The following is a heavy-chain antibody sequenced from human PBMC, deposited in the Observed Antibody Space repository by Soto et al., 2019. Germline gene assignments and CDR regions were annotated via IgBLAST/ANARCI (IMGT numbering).Heavy chain of an antibody. Sequence: QVQLVEAGGGVGQPGRSLRLSCAASGFTFSSYGMHWVRQAPGKGLEWVAVIWYDGSNKYYADSVKGRFTISRDNSKKTLYLQMNSLRAEDTAVYYCARPAPCSGCSSYQNWFDPWGQGTLVTVSS. J-gene: IGHJ5*02. CDR2: IWYDGSNK. D-gene: IGHD2-15*01. V-gene: IGHV3-33*01. CDR3: ARPAPCSGCSSYQNWFDP. CDR1: GFTFSSYG.